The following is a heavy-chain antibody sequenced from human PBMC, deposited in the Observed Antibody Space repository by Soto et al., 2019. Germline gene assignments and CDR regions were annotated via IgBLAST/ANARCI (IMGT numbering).Heavy chain of an antibody. D-gene: IGHD6-6*01. CDR3: ARVISSSAAFDI. CDR1: GGSISSGGYY. Sequence: SETLSLTCTVSGGSISSGGYYWSWIRQHPGKGLEWIGYIYYSGSTYYNPSLKSRVTISVDTSKNQFSLKLSSVTAADTAVYYCARVISSSAAFDIWGQGTMVTVSS. CDR2: IYYSGST. V-gene: IGHV4-31*03. J-gene: IGHJ3*02.